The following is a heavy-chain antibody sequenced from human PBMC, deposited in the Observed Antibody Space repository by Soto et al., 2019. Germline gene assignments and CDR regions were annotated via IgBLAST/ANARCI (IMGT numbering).Heavy chain of an antibody. Sequence: ASVKVSCKASGYTFTSYSIHWVRQAPGQGLEWMGWISAYNGNTNYAQKLQGRVTMTTDTSTSTAYMELRSLRSDDTAVYYCARDKAELEVAGWFDPWGQGTLVTVSS. CDR3: ARDKAELEVAGWFDP. D-gene: IGHD1-1*01. J-gene: IGHJ5*02. CDR1: GYTFTSYS. CDR2: ISAYNGNT. V-gene: IGHV1-18*01.